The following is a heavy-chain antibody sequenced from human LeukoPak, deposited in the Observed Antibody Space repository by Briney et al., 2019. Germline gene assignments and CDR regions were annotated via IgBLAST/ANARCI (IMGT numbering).Heavy chain of an antibody. CDR3: ARGGFWSGYYFGY. Sequence: SETLSLTCAVYGGSFSGYYWSWIRQPPGKGLEWIGEINHSGSTNYNPSLKSRVTISVDTSKNQFPLKLSSVTAADTAVYYCARGGFWSGYYFGYWGQGTLVTVSS. CDR2: INHSGST. V-gene: IGHV4-34*01. CDR1: GGSFSGYY. J-gene: IGHJ4*02. D-gene: IGHD3-3*01.